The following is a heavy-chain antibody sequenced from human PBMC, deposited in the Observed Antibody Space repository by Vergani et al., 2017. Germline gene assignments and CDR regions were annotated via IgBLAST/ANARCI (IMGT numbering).Heavy chain of an antibody. Sequence: QVQLVQSGAEVKKPGSSVKVSCKTSGGTFKSNTFSWVRQAPGQGLEWMGGIIPIFGTANYAQKFQGRVTITADESTSTGYMELSSLRAEDTAVYYCARGLVQLLYEEWYFDLWGRGTLVTVSS. V-gene: IGHV1-69*01. CDR1: GGTFKSNT. CDR3: ARGLVQLLYEEWYFDL. CDR2: IIPIFGTA. D-gene: IGHD2-2*02. J-gene: IGHJ2*01.